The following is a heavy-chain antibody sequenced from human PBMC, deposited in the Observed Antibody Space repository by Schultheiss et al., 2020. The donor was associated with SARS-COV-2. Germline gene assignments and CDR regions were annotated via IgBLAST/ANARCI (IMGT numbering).Heavy chain of an antibody. Sequence: GGSLRLSCAASGFTFSSYAMHWVRQAPGKGLEWVAVISYDGSNKYYADSVKGRFTISRENAKNSLYLQMNSLRAGDTAVYYCARAITSEGYYYYYGMDVWGQGTTVTVAS. D-gene: IGHD3-16*01. V-gene: IGHV3-30*07. CDR1: GFTFSSYA. CDR3: ARAITSEGYYYYYGMDV. CDR2: ISYDGSNK. J-gene: IGHJ6*02.